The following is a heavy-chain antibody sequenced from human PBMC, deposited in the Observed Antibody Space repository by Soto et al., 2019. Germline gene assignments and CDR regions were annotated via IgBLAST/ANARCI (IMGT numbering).Heavy chain of an antibody. D-gene: IGHD4-17*01. Sequence: SETLSLTCTVSGGSISSSSYYWGWIRQPPGKGLEWIGSIYYSGSTYYNPSLKSRVTISVDTSKNQFSLKLSSVTAADTAVYYCARHAGDYVYYYYYGMDVWGQGTTVTVSS. CDR3: ARHAGDYVYYYYYGMDV. V-gene: IGHV4-39*01. J-gene: IGHJ6*02. CDR1: GGSISSSSYY. CDR2: IYYSGST.